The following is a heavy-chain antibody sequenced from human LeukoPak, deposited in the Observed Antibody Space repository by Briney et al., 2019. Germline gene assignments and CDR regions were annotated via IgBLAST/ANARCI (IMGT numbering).Heavy chain of an antibody. J-gene: IGHJ6*02. Sequence: SVKVSCKASGGTFSSYAISWVRQAPGQGLEWMGGIIPIFGTANYAQKFQGRVTITTDESTSTAYMELSSLRSEDTAVYYCATIAAAGTLVYGMDVWGQGTTVTVSS. D-gene: IGHD6-13*01. CDR2: IIPIFGTA. CDR3: ATIAAAGTLVYGMDV. V-gene: IGHV1-69*05. CDR1: GGTFSSYA.